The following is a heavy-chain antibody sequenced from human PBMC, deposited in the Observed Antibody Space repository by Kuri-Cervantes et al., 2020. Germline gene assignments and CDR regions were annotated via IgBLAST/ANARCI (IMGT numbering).Heavy chain of an antibody. Sequence: SQTLSLTCAVSGGSIGRGGYSWGWIRQPPGKGLEWIGYIYHSGSTYYNPSLKSRVTISVDRSKNQFSLKLSSVPAADTAVYCCARGDCYGDHVQGFDPWGQGTLVTVSS. CDR1: GGSIGRGGYS. CDR3: ARGDCYGDHVQGFDP. CDR2: IYHSGST. J-gene: IGHJ5*02. V-gene: IGHV4-30-2*01. D-gene: IGHD2-21*02.